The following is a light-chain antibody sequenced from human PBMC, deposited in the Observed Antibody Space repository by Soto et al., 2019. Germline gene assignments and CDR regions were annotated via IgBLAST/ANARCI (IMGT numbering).Light chain of an antibody. J-gene: IGKJ4*01. V-gene: IGKV3-11*01. CDR2: DAS. CDR1: QSVSSY. Sequence: EIVSTQSPATLSLSTGEGATLSCRASQSVSSYLAWYQQKPGQAPRLLIYDASNRATGIPARFSGSGSGTDFTLTIISLEPEDFAVYYCQQRSNWLLTFGGGTKVDVK. CDR3: QQRSNWLLT.